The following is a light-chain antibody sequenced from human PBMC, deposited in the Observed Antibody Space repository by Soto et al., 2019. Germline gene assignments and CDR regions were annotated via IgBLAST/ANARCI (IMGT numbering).Light chain of an antibody. J-gene: IGKJ4*01. CDR3: QQRYNWPPLT. V-gene: IGKV1-9*01. Sequence: DIQMTQSPSSLSASVGDRVTITCRASQGISSYLAWYQQKPGKAPKLLIYAASTLQSGVPSRFSGSGSGTEFTLTISSLQPEDFAVYYCQQRYNWPPLTFGGGTKVDIK. CDR2: AAS. CDR1: QGISSY.